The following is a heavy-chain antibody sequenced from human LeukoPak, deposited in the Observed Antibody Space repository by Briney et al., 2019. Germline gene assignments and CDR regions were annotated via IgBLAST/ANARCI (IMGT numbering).Heavy chain of an antibody. CDR1: GGSISSGGYY. J-gene: IGHJ6*02. CDR2: IYYSGST. D-gene: IGHD6-19*01. CDR3: ARRGYSSGWVFDRIYGEYGMDV. V-gene: IGHV4-31*03. Sequence: SETLSLTCTVSGGSISSGGYYWSWIRQHPGKGLEWIGYIYYSGSTYYNPSLKSRVTISVDTSKNQFSLKLSSVTVADTAVYYCARRGYSSGWVFDRIYGEYGMDVWGQGTTVTVSS.